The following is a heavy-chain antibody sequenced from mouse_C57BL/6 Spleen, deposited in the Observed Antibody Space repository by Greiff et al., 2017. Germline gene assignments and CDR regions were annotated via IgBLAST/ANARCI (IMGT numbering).Heavy chain of an antibody. CDR2: INPNNGGT. CDR1: GYTFTDYN. V-gene: IGHV1-18*01. D-gene: IGHD1-2*01. CDR3: ARSLLRSFYWYFDV. J-gene: IGHJ1*03. Sequence: EVQLQQSGPELVKPGASVKIPCKASGYTFTDYNMDWVKQSHGKSLEWIGDINPNNGGTIYNQKFKGKATLTVAKSSSTAYMELRSLTSEDTAVYYCARSLLRSFYWYFDVWGTGTTVTVSS.